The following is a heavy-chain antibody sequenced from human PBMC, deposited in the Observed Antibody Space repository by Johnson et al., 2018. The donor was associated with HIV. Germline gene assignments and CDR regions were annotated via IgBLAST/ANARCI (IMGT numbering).Heavy chain of an antibody. J-gene: IGHJ3*02. D-gene: IGHD3-3*01. V-gene: IGHV3-30*04. CDR3: ARDPNSKCWSGPEAFDI. Sequence: QVQLVESGGGVVQPGRSLRLSCAASGFTFSSYAMHWVRQAPGKGLEWVAVISYDGNKKYYADSVKGRFTISRDNAKNSLYLQMNSLRAEDTAVYYCARDPNSKCWSGPEAFDIWGQGTMVTVSS. CDR2: ISYDGNKK. CDR1: GFTFSSYA.